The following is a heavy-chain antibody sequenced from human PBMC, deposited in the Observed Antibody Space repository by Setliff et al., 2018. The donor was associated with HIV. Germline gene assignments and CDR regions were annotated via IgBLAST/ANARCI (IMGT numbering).Heavy chain of an antibody. J-gene: IGHJ3*02. CDR1: GGTFSSYA. CDR3: ARDSYYYDSTHYSDTFDM. Sequence: GASVKVSCKSSGGTFSSYAISWVRQAPGQGLEWMGGIIPIFGTANYAQKFQGRVTITADESTSTAYMELSSLRSEDTAVYYCARDSYYYDSTHYSDTFDMWGQGTMVTVSS. D-gene: IGHD3-22*01. CDR2: IIPIFGTA. V-gene: IGHV1-69*13.